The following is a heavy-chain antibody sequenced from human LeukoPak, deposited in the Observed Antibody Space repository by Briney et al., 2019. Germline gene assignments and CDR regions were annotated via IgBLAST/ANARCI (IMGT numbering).Heavy chain of an antibody. D-gene: IGHD1-1*01. Sequence: SETLSLTCAVYGGSFSGYYWSWIRQPPGKGLEWIGSIYYSGSTYYNPSLKSRVTISVDTSKNQFSLKLSSVTAADTAVYYCARDGTWGDAFDIWGQGTMVTVSS. CDR1: GGSFSGYY. V-gene: IGHV4-34*01. CDR3: ARDGTWGDAFDI. J-gene: IGHJ3*02. CDR2: IYYSGST.